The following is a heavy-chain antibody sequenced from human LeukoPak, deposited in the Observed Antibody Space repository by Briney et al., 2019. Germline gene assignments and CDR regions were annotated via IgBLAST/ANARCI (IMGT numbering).Heavy chain of an antibody. D-gene: IGHD5-18*01. Sequence: GGSLRLSCAASGFTFDDYTMHWVRQGPGKGLEWVSLIHWDGDSTYYADSVKGRFTISRDNSKNSLYLQMNSLRTEDTALYYCAKGDTTMDTTLDYWGQGTLVTVSS. CDR1: GFTFDDYT. CDR3: AKGDTTMDTTLDY. V-gene: IGHV3-43*01. J-gene: IGHJ4*02. CDR2: IHWDGDST.